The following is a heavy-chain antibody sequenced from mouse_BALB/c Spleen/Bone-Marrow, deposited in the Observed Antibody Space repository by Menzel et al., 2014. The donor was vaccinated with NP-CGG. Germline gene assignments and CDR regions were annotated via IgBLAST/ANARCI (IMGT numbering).Heavy chain of an antibody. J-gene: IGHJ2*01. D-gene: IGHD2-4*01. Sequence: EVQLQESGGDLVKPGGSLKLSCAASGFTFSSYGMSWVRQTPDKRLEWVATISSGGSYTYYPDSVKGRFTFSRDNAKNTLYLQMSSLKSEDTAMYYCARQTYYDYDGYFDYWGQGTTLTVSS. CDR3: ARQTYYDYDGYFDY. V-gene: IGHV5-6*01. CDR2: ISSGGSYT. CDR1: GFTFSSYG.